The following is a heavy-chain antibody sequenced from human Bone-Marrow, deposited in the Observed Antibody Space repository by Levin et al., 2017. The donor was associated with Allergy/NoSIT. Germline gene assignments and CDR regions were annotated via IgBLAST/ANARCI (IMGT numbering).Heavy chain of an antibody. D-gene: IGHD3-10*01. V-gene: IGHV1-18*01. CDR1: GYTFTSYG. J-gene: IGHJ4*02. CDR2: ISAYNGNT. Sequence: WASVKVSCKASGYTFTSYGISWVRQAPGQGLEWMGWISAYNGNTNYAQKLQGRVTMTTDTSTSTAYMELRSLRSDDTAVYYCARDSPQRELLWFGELLMFDYWGQGTLVTVSS. CDR3: ARDSPQRELLWFGELLMFDY.